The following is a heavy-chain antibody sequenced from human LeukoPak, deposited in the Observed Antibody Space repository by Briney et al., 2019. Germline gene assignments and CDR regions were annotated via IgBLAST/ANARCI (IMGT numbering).Heavy chain of an antibody. J-gene: IGHJ3*02. CDR2: ISGSGVST. CDR3: ARRERLGYSYGRGTLDI. V-gene: IGHV3-23*01. D-gene: IGHD5-18*01. Sequence: GGSLRLSCAASGFTFSSYAMSWVRQAPGKGLEWVSSISGSGVSTYYADSVKGRFTISRDNSRNTLYLQMNSLRVEDTAVYYCARRERLGYSYGRGTLDIWGQGTMVTVSS. CDR1: GFTFSSYA.